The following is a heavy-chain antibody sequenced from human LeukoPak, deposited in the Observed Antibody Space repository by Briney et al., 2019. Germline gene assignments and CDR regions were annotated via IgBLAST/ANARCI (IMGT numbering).Heavy chain of an antibody. CDR1: GFTFTRYG. Sequence: GGSLRLSCVASGFTFTRYGMHWVRQAPGKGLEWVAVISYDGSNKYYADSVKGRFTISRDNSKNTMYLQMSSLRAEDTAVYYCVRYGNGWFGLRGYFDFWGQGTLVTVSS. D-gene: IGHD6-19*01. V-gene: IGHV3-30*03. CDR3: VRYGNGWFGLRGYFDF. J-gene: IGHJ4*02. CDR2: ISYDGSNK.